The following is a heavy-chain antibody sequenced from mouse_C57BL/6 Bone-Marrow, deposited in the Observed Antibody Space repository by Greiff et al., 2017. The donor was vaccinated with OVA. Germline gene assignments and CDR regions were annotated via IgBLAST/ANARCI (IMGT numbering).Heavy chain of an antibody. J-gene: IGHJ3*01. V-gene: IGHV5-17*01. CDR3: ARPRYSNYAWFAY. Sequence: EVQVVESGGGLVKPGGSLKLSCAASGFTFSDYGMHWVRQAPEKGLAWVAYISSGSSTIYYADTVKGRVTISRDNAKNTLFLQMTSLRSEDTAMYYCARPRYSNYAWFAYWGQGTLVTVSA. CDR1: GFTFSDYG. D-gene: IGHD2-5*01. CDR2: ISSGSSTI.